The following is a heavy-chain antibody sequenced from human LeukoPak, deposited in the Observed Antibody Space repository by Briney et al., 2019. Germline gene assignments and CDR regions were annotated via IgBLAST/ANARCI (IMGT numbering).Heavy chain of an antibody. CDR3: ARGGDIVVVPAAMGWSGYYFDY. D-gene: IGHD2-2*01. V-gene: IGHV3-74*01. Sequence: GGSLRLSCAASGFTFSSYWMHWVRRAPGKGLVWVSRINSDGSSTSYADSVKGRFTISRDNAKNTLYLQMNSLRAEDTAVHYCARGGDIVVVPAAMGWSGYYFDYWGQGTLVTVSS. J-gene: IGHJ4*02. CDR2: INSDGSST. CDR1: GFTFSSYW.